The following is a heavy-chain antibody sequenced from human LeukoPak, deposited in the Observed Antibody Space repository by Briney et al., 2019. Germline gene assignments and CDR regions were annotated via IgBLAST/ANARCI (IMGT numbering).Heavy chain of an antibody. CDR1: GFTFSDYY. Sequence: GGSQRLSCAASGFTFSDYYMSWIRQAPGNGLQWVSYISSSGSTIYYADSVKGRFTISRDNAKNSLYLQMNSLRAEDTAVYYCARGGREWELIQGVFDYWGQGTLVTVSS. V-gene: IGHV3-11*01. D-gene: IGHD1-26*01. CDR2: ISSSGSTI. J-gene: IGHJ4*02. CDR3: ARGGREWELIQGVFDY.